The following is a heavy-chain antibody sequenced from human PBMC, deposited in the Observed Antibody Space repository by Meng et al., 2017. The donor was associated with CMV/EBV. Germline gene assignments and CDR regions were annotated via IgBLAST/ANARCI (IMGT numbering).Heavy chain of an antibody. CDR2: IYYSGST. CDR1: GGSISSYY. Sequence: GSLRLSCTVSGGSISSYYWSWIRQPPGMGLEWIGYIYYSGSTNYNPSLKSRVTISVDTSKNQFSLKLSSVTAADTAVYYCARGIYFDYWGQGTLVTVSS. V-gene: IGHV4-59*01. CDR3: ARGIYFDY. J-gene: IGHJ4*02.